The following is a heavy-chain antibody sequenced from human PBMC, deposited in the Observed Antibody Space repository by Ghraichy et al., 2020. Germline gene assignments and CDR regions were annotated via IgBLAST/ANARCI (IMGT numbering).Heavy chain of an antibody. CDR1: GFMFSSYG. CDR3: ARPIAVSGHFFDF. Sequence: ASVKVSCTASGFMFSSYGLSWVRQAPGQGLEWMGWISANNGHTYYAEKLQHRVTMTTDMSTSTAYMELRSLRSDDTAVYYCARPIAVSGHFFDFWGQGTLVAVSS. J-gene: IGHJ4*02. CDR2: ISANNGHT. V-gene: IGHV1-18*01. D-gene: IGHD6-19*01.